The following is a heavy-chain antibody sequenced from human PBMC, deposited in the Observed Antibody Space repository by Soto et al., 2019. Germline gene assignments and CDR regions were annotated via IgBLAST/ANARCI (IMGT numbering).Heavy chain of an antibody. CDR1: GFTFSSYA. CDR2: VSYDGSNK. Sequence: QVQLVDSGGGVVQPGRSLRLSCAASGFTFSSYAIHWVRQAPGKGLEWVALVSYDGSNKYYADSVKGRFTISRDNSKNTLYLQMNSLRPEDTAVYYCARDRRGVRGVHFIYYFDYWGQGTLVTVSS. CDR3: ARDRRGVRGVHFIYYFDY. D-gene: IGHD3-10*01. J-gene: IGHJ4*02. V-gene: IGHV3-30-3*01.